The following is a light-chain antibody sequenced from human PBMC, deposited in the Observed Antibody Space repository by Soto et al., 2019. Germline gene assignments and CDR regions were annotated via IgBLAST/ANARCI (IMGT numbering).Light chain of an antibody. CDR1: QGIRNY. J-gene: IGKJ2*01. CDR2: TAS. CDR3: QKYSGPPYT. V-gene: IGKV1-27*01. Sequence: DIQMTQSPSSLSASVGDRVTITCRASQGIRNYLAWYQQKPGKVPKLLIYTASTLQSGVPSRFSCSGSGTDFTLTISSLQPEDVATYYCQKYSGPPYTFGQGTKLEIK.